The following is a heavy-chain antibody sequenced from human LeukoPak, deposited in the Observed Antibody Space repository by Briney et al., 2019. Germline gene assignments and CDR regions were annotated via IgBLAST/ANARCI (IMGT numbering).Heavy chain of an antibody. D-gene: IGHD4-11*01. CDR1: GFTVSSNY. Sequence: SGGSLRLSCAVSGFTVSSNYMSWVRQAPGKGLEWVSIIYSGGSTYYADSVKGRFTISRDTSKNTLYLQMNSLRAEDTAVYYCAKKSTTVITYYFDYWGQGTLVTVSS. V-gene: IGHV3-66*01. CDR2: IYSGGST. CDR3: AKKSTTVITYYFDY. J-gene: IGHJ4*02.